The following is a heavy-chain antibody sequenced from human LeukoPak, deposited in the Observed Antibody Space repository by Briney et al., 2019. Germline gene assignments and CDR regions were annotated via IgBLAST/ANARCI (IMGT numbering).Heavy chain of an antibody. CDR1: GFTFSSYG. J-gene: IGHJ6*02. D-gene: IGHD5-24*01. CDR3: ARKLLEMYYYGMDV. CDR2: ISLSSSTK. Sequence: GGSLRLSCAASGFTFSSYGMNWVRQAPGKGLEWVSYISLSSSTKYYADSVKGRFTISRDNAKNSLYLQMNGLRAEDTAVYYCARKLLEMYYYGMDVWGQGTTVTVSS. V-gene: IGHV3-48*01.